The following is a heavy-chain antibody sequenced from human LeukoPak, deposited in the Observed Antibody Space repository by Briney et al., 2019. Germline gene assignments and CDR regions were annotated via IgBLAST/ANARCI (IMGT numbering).Heavy chain of an antibody. Sequence: GGSLRLSCAASGFTVSSNYMSWVRQAPGKGLEWVSVIYSGGSTYYADSVKGRFTISRDNSENTLYLQMNSLRAEDTAVYYCARANSAPLSSSSPYYYYGMDVWGQGTTVTVSS. CDR1: GFTVSSNY. CDR2: IYSGGST. V-gene: IGHV3-53*01. CDR3: ARANSAPLSSSSPYYYYGMDV. D-gene: IGHD6-6*01. J-gene: IGHJ6*02.